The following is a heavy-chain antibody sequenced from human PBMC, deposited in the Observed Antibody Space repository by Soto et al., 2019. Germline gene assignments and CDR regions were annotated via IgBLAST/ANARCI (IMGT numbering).Heavy chain of an antibody. CDR2: IYHSGST. J-gene: IGHJ1*01. V-gene: IGHV4-38-2*01. Sequence: LSLTCAVSGYSISSGYYCGWIRQPPGKGLEWIGSIYHSGSTYYNPSLESRVTISVDTSKNQFSLKLSSVTAADTAIYYCAVGYCSSSSCSREYFQHWGQGTLVTVSS. CDR1: GYSISSGYY. D-gene: IGHD2-2*01. CDR3: AVGYCSSSSCSREYFQH.